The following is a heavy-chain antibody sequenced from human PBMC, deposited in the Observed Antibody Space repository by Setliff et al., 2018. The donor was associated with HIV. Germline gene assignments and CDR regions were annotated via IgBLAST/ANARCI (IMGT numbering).Heavy chain of an antibody. Sequence: ASVKVSCKASGYTFTTYSMNWVRQAPGQGLEWMGWINTKTGNPTYAQGFTGRFVFSLDTSVTTAYLQISSLKAEDTAVYYCARALYGDYGGDLNWLDPWGQGTLVTVCS. D-gene: IGHD4-17*01. J-gene: IGHJ5*02. CDR3: ARALYGDYGGDLNWLDP. CDR1: GYTFTTYS. CDR2: INTKTGNP. V-gene: IGHV7-4-1*02.